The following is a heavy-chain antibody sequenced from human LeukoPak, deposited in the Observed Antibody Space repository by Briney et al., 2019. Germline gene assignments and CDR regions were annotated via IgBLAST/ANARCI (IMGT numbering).Heavy chain of an antibody. Sequence: GSPRLSCAASGFTFSSYAMNWVRQDPGKGLEWVSRISDSGAATYYADSVKGRFTISRDNSKNTLYLHMNSLRADDTAVYYCAKVDIPMGRLINSWGQGTLVSVSS. CDR1: GFTFSSYA. CDR2: ISDSGAAT. V-gene: IGHV3-23*01. J-gene: IGHJ4*02. D-gene: IGHD5-18*01. CDR3: AKVDIPMGRLINS.